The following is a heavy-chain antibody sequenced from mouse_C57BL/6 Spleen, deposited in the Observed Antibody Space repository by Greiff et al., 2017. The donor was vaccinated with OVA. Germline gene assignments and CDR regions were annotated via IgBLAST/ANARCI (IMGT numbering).Heavy chain of an antibody. CDR2: INPSSGYT. CDR1: GYTFTSYW. CDR3: AARPREITTVVRYYFDY. J-gene: IGHJ2*01. D-gene: IGHD1-1*01. V-gene: IGHV1-7*01. Sequence: VQLVESGAELAKPGASVKLSCKASGYTFTSYWMHWVKQRPGQGLEWIGYINPSSGYTKYNQKFKDKATLTADKSSSTAYMQLSSLTYEDSAVYYCAARPREITTVVRYYFDYWGQGTTLTVSS.